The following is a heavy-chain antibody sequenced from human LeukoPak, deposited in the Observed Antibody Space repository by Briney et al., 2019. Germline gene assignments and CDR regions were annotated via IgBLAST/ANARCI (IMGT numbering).Heavy chain of an antibody. CDR2: ISSSSSYI. D-gene: IGHD6-13*01. J-gene: IGHJ4*02. CDR1: GFTFSSYS. V-gene: IGHV3-21*01. Sequence: GGSLRLSCAASGFTFSSYSMNWVRQAPGKGLEWVSSISSSSSYIYYADSVKGRFTISRDNAKNSLYLQMNSLRAEDTAVYYCARDPRGSSWYYFDYWGQGTLVTVSS. CDR3: ARDPRGSSWYYFDY.